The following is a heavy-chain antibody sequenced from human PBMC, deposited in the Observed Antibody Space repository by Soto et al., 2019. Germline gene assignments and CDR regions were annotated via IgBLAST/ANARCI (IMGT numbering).Heavy chain of an antibody. CDR1: GFTFSAYW. V-gene: IGHV3-7*01. CDR3: AREKDGYNPTGDAFDI. J-gene: IGHJ3*02. CDR2: IKEDGADS. Sequence: GGSLRLSCAASGFTFSAYWMTWVRQAPGKGLEWVANIKEDGADSNYVDSVKGRFTISRDNAKKSLSLLMNSLRVEDTAVYYCAREKDGYNPTGDAFDIWGQGTMVTVSS. D-gene: IGHD5-12*01.